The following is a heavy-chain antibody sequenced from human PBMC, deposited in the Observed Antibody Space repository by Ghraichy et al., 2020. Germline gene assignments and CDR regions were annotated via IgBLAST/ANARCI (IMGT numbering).Heavy chain of an antibody. J-gene: IGHJ4*02. CDR3: AKPYASACYYFDN. V-gene: IGHV3-23*01. CDR2: ITGSGGST. Sequence: GGSLRLSCAASGFTFSNYAMSWVRQAPGKGPEWVSGITGSGGSTYYADSVQGRLTISRDNSKNTLYVQMNNLRAEDAAIYYCAKPYASACYYFDNWGQGTLVTFSS. CDR1: GFTFSNYA. D-gene: IGHD2-21*02.